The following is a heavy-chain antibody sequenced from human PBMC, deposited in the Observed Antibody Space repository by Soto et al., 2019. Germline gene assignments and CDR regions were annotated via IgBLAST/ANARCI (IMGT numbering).Heavy chain of an antibody. CDR2: IIPIFGTA. V-gene: IGHV1-69*13. Sequence: SVKVSCKASGGTFSSYAISWVRQAPGQGLEWMGGIIPIFGTANYAQKFQGRVTITADESTSTAYMELSSLRSEDTAVYYCAAPPLSSGYYFRFDYWGQGTLVTVSS. J-gene: IGHJ4*02. CDR3: AAPPLSSGYYFRFDY. D-gene: IGHD3-22*01. CDR1: GGTFSSYA.